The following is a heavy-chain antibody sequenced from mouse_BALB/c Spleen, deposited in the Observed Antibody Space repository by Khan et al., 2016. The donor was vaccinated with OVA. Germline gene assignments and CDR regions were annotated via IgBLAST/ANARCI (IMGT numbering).Heavy chain of an antibody. CDR2: MSSGGDYT. J-gene: IGHJ3*01. V-gene: IGHV5-6*01. CDR1: GFTFSSYS. Sequence: EVELVESGGDLVKPGGSLKLSCAASGFTFSSYSMSWVRQIPDKRLEWVATMSSGGDYTYYPDSVKGRFTISRDNAKNTLYLQMSSLKSEDTAMYYCASHVTGSFAYWGQVTLVTVSA. D-gene: IGHD4-1*01. CDR3: ASHVTGSFAY.